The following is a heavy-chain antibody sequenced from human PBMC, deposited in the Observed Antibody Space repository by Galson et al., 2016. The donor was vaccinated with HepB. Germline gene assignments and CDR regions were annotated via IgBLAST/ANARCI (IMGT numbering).Heavy chain of an antibody. CDR3: ASDPRQWQRGYNYGFEY. CDR1: GFTFSYYA. Sequence: SLRLSCAASGFTFSYYAMNWVRQAPGKGLEWVAVISYDGSNKYYADSVKGRFTISRDNSKNTLYLQMHRLRFEDTAVYYCASDPRQWQRGYNYGFEYWGQGTLVSVSS. CDR2: ISYDGSNK. J-gene: IGHJ4*02. V-gene: IGHV3-30*03. D-gene: IGHD5-18*01.